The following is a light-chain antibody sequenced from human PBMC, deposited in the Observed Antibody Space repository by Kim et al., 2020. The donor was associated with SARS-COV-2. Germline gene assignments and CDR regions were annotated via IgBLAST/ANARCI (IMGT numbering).Light chain of an antibody. V-gene: IGLV4-69*01. CDR2: LNSDGSH. Sequence: QPVLTQSPSASASLGASVKLTCTLSSGHSSYAIAWHQQQPEKGPRYLMKLNSDGSHSKGDGIPDCFSGSSSGAERYLTISSLQSEDEADYYCQTWGTGIWVFGGGTQLTVL. CDR3: QTWGTGIWV. CDR1: SGHSSYA. J-gene: IGLJ3*02.